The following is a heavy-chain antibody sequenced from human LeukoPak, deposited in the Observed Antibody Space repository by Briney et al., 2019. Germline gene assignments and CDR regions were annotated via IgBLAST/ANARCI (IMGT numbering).Heavy chain of an antibody. D-gene: IGHD3-3*01. Sequence: PSETLSLTCTVSGGSINSYYWSWIRQPPGKGLEWIWYIYYSGSTNYNPSLKSRVTISVETSKIQFSLKLSSVTAADTAVYYCARGGDFWSGYYHFDYWGQGTLVTVSS. CDR2: IYYSGST. J-gene: IGHJ4*02. V-gene: IGHV4-59*01. CDR3: ARGGDFWSGYYHFDY. CDR1: GGSINSYY.